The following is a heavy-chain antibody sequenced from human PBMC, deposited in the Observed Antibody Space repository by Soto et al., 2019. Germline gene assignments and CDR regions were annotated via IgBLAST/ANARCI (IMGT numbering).Heavy chain of an antibody. Sequence: QVQLVESGGGVVQPGRSLRLSCAASGFTFSSYGMHWVRQAPGKGLEWVAVIWYDGSNKYYADSVKGRFTTSRDNSKNTLYLQMNSLRAEDTAVYYCARGLGIAANWFDPWGQGTLVTVSS. CDR2: IWYDGSNK. D-gene: IGHD6-13*01. V-gene: IGHV3-33*01. CDR1: GFTFSSYG. CDR3: ARGLGIAANWFDP. J-gene: IGHJ5*02.